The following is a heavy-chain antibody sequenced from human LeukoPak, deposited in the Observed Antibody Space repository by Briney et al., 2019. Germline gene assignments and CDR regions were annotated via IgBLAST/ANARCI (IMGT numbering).Heavy chain of an antibody. J-gene: IGHJ6*02. CDR1: GYTFTSYG. CDR3: ARDILYYYGMDV. D-gene: IGHD2-21*01. Sequence: ASVKVSCKASGYTFTSYGISWVRQAPGQGLEWMGWISAYNGNTNYAQKLQGRVTMTRNTSISTAYMELSSLRSEDTAVYYCARDILYYYGMDVWGQGTTVTVSS. V-gene: IGHV1-18*01. CDR2: ISAYNGNT.